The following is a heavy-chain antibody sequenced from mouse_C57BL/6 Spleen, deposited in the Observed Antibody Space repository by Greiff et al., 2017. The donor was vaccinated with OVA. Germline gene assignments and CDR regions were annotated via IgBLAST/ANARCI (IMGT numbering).Heavy chain of an antibody. J-gene: IGHJ3*01. CDR2: FHPYNDDT. Sequence: VHLVESGAELVKPGASVKMSCKASGYTFTTYPIEWMKQNHGKSLEWIGNFHPYNDDTKYNEKFKGKATLTVEKSSSTVYLELSRLTSDDSAVYYCARGHCGSREFAYWGQGTLVTVSA. CDR1: GYTFTTYP. V-gene: IGHV1-47*01. D-gene: IGHD1-1*01. CDR3: ARGHCGSREFAY.